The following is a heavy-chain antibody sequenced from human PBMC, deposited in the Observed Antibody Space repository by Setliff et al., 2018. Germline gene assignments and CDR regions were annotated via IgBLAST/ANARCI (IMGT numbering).Heavy chain of an antibody. V-gene: IGHV1-69*13. J-gene: IGHJ4*02. CDR2: IVPVFGTR. CDR1: GGTFNTYA. D-gene: IGHD5-18*01. CDR3: ARNIGMGQRDYFDY. Sequence: SVKVSCKASGGTFNTYAINWVRQAPGQGLAWMGGIVPVFGTRNYAQKFQGRVTFSAGDSANTAYMELTSLTSEDTAVYYCARNIGMGQRDYFDYWGQGTVVTVSS.